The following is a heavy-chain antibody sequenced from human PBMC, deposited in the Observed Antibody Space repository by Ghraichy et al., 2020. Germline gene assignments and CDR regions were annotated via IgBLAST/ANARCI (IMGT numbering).Heavy chain of an antibody. CDR2: INAGNGNT. J-gene: IGHJ6*03. V-gene: IGHV1-3*01. CDR3: ARDLKDYYYMDV. CDR1: GYTFTSYA. Sequence: ASVKVSCKASGYTFTSYAMHWVRQAPGQRLEWMGWINAGNGNTKYSQKFQGRVTITRDTSASTAYMELSSLRSEDTAVYYCARDLKDYYYMDVWGKGTTVTVSS.